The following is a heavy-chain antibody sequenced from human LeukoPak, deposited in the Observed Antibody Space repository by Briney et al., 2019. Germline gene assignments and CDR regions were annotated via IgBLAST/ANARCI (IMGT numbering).Heavy chain of an antibody. J-gene: IGHJ4*02. V-gene: IGHV3-11*01. CDR1: GFTFSDYY. CDR2: ISSSGSTI. CDR3: AKAIGRIAVAGTGGIDY. Sequence: GGSLRLSCAASGFTFSDYYMSWIRQAPGKGLEWVSYISSSGSTIYYADSVKGRFTISRDNAKNSLYLQMNSLRAEDTAVYYCAKAIGRIAVAGTGGIDYWGQGTLVTVSS. D-gene: IGHD6-19*01.